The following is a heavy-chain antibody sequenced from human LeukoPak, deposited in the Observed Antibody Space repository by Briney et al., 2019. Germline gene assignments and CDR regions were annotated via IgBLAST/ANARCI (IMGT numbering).Heavy chain of an antibody. J-gene: IGHJ4*02. CDR1: GFTFSSYA. Sequence: PGGSLRLSCAASGFTFSSYAMSWVRQAPGKGLERVSAISGSGGSTYYADSVKGRFTISRDNSKNTLYLQMNSLRAEDTAVYYCAKRYSSSWELDYWGQGTLVTVSS. V-gene: IGHV3-23*01. CDR2: ISGSGGST. D-gene: IGHD6-13*01. CDR3: AKRYSSSWELDY.